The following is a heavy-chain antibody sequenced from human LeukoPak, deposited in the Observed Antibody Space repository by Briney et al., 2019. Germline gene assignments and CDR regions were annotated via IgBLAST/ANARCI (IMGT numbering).Heavy chain of an antibody. J-gene: IGHJ6*02. V-gene: IGHV1-46*01. CDR1: GYTFTSYY. Sequence: ASVKVSCKASGYTFTSYYMHWVRQAPGQGLEWMGIINPSGGSTSYAQKFQGRVTMTRDTSTSTVYMELSSLRSEDTAVYYCARDRSLMAAGYDYYYYGMDVWGQGTTVTVSS. CDR2: INPSGGST. D-gene: IGHD3-16*01. CDR3: ARDRSLMAAGYDYYYYGMDV.